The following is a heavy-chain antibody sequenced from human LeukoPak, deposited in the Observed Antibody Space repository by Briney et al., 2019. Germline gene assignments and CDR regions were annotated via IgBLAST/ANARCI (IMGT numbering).Heavy chain of an antibody. D-gene: IGHD5-18*01. CDR3: ALAMVTHFDY. J-gene: IGHJ4*02. V-gene: IGHV3-30*04. Sequence: GRSLRLSCAASGFTFSSYAMHWVRQAPGKGLEGVAVISYDGSNKYSADSVKGRFTISRDNSKNTLYLQMNSLRAEDTAVYYCALAMVTHFDYWGQGTLVTVSS. CDR2: ISYDGSNK. CDR1: GFTFSSYA.